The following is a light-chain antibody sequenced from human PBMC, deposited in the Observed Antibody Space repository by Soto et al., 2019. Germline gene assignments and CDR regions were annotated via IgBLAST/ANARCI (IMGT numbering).Light chain of an antibody. CDR3: SSYTSSSTL. J-gene: IGLJ2*01. CDR1: SSDAGGYNY. CDR2: DVS. Sequence: QSALTQPASVSGSPGQSITISCTGTSSDAGGYNYVSWYQQHPGKAPKLMIYDVSNRPSGVSNRFSGSKSGNTASLTISGLQAEDEADYYCSSYTSSSTLIGGGTKLTVL. V-gene: IGLV2-14*01.